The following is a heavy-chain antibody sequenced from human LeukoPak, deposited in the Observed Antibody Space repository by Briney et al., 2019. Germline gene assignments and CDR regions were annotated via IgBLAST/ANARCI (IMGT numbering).Heavy chain of an antibody. CDR1: GFTFSSYS. CDR3: AREGSGYFQH. CDR2: IYSGGST. Sequence: GGSLRLSCAASGFTFSSYSMNWVRQAPGKGLEWVSVIYSGGSTYYADSVKGRFTISRDNSKNTLYLQMNSLRAEDTAVYYCAREGSGYFQHWGQGTLVTVSS. J-gene: IGHJ1*01. D-gene: IGHD2-15*01. V-gene: IGHV3-66*01.